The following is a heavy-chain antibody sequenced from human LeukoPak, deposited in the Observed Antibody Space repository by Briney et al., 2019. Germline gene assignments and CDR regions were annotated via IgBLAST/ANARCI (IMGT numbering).Heavy chain of an antibody. J-gene: IGHJ5*02. CDR3: AKGDGYNYDNWFDP. CDR2: ISGSGGST. D-gene: IGHD5-24*01. V-gene: IGHV3-23*01. CDR1: GFTFSSYA. Sequence: PGGSLRVSCAASGFTFSSYALSWVRQAPGKGLEWVSGISGSGGSTYYAGAVKGRFSISRDNSKNTLYPQMNSLRAEDTAVYYCAKGDGYNYDNWFDPWGQGTLVTVSS.